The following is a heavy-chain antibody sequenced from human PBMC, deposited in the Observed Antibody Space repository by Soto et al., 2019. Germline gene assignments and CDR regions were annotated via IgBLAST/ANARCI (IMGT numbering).Heavy chain of an antibody. CDR1: GYSFTSYW. CDR2: IDPSDSYT. V-gene: IGHV5-10-1*01. Sequence: PGESLKISCKGSGYSFTSYWIGWVRQMPGKGLEWMGRIDPSDSYTNYSPSFQGHVTISADKSISTAYLQWSSLKASDTAMYYCASSNDNWNDPWFDPWGQGTLVTVSS. CDR3: ASSNDNWNDPWFDP. J-gene: IGHJ5*02. D-gene: IGHD1-1*01.